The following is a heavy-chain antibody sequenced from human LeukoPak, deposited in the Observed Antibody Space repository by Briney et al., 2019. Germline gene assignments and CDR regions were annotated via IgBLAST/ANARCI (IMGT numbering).Heavy chain of an antibody. V-gene: IGHV3-48*03. CDR2: ISSSGSTI. Sequence: LSLTCGVSGGSIDSTNYWSWVRQAPGRGLEWVSYISSSGSTIYYADSVKGRFTISRDNAKNSLYLQMNSLRAEDTAVYYCARLEYSSSSFDYWGQGTLVTVSS. CDR1: GGSIDSTNY. D-gene: IGHD6-6*01. CDR3: ARLEYSSSSFDY. J-gene: IGHJ4*02.